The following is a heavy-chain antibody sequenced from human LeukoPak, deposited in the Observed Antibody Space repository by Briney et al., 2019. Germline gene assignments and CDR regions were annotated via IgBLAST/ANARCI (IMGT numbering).Heavy chain of an antibody. CDR2: INHSGST. V-gene: IGHV4-34*01. CDR1: GGSFSGYY. D-gene: IGHD3-10*01. J-gene: IGHJ4*02. CDR3: AREDGSGSLGY. Sequence: SETLSLTCAVYGGSFSGYYWSWIRQPPGKGLEWIGEINHSGSTNYNPSLKSRVTISVDTSKNQFSLKLSSVTAADTAVYYCAREDGSGSLGYWGQGTLVTVSS.